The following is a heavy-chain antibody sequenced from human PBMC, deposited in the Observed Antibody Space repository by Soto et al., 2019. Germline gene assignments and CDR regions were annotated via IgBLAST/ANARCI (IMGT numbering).Heavy chain of an antibody. Sequence: GASVKVSCKASGYTFTSYYIHWVRQAPGQGLEWMGLVNPNGGSPSYARKFQGRVTMTRDTSTSTVYMEVSSLRSEDSAVYYCTRALGSMTTVTPDLSGTMSLFDYWGQGTLVTVSS. V-gene: IGHV1-46*01. J-gene: IGHJ4*02. CDR3: TRALGSMTTVTPDLSGTMSLFDY. CDR2: VNPNGGSP. CDR1: GYTFTSYY. D-gene: IGHD4-17*01.